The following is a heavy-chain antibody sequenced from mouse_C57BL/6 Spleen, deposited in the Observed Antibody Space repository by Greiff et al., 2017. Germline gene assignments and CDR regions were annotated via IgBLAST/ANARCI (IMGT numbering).Heavy chain of an antibody. CDR2: IIPNNGGT. V-gene: IGHV1-18*01. J-gene: IGHJ2*01. CDR1: GYTFTDYN. Sequence: EVQVVESGPELVKPGASVKIPCKASGYTFTDYNMDWVKQSHGKSLEWIGDIIPNNGGTIYNQKFKGKATLTVDKSSSTAYMELRSLTSEDTAVYYCARLEITTVVALDYWGQGTTLTVSS. D-gene: IGHD1-1*01. CDR3: ARLEITTVVALDY.